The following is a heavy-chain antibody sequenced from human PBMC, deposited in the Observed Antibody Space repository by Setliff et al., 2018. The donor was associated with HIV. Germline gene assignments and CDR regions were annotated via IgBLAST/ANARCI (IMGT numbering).Heavy chain of an antibody. CDR1: GYTFTSYD. Sequence: KVSCKASGYTFTSYDINWVRQATGQGLEWMGWMNPNSGNTGYAQKFQGRVTMTRNTSISTAYMELSSLRSDDTAGYYCARGTAPRPASVLEFLEWLFPNWFDPWGQGTLVTVSS. D-gene: IGHD3-3*02. CDR2: MNPNSGNT. J-gene: IGHJ5*02. CDR3: ARGTAPRPASVLEFLEWLFPNWFDP. V-gene: IGHV1-8*01.